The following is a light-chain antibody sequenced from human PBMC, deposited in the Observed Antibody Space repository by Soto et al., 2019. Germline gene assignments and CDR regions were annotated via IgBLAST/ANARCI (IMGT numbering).Light chain of an antibody. CDR2: GNT. V-gene: IGLV1-40*01. CDR3: QSYDNSLSGPVV. J-gene: IGLJ2*01. CDR1: SSNIGAGYD. Sequence: QSVLTQPPSVSGAPGPRVTISCTGSSSNIGAGYDVHWYQQLPGTAPRLLIYGNTNRPSGVPDRFSGSKSATSASLAITGLQAEDEADYYCQSYDNSLSGPVVLGGGTKLTVL.